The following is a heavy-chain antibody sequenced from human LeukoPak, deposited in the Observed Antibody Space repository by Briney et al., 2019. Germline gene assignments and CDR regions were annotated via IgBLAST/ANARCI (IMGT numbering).Heavy chain of an antibody. J-gene: IGHJ4*02. CDR2: ISGSGGST. D-gene: IGHD3-9*01. V-gene: IGHV3-23*01. CDR3: AKAARDYDILTGYYSIYYFDY. Sequence: PGGSLRLSCAASGFTFSSYSMNWVRQAPGKGLEWVSAISGSGGSTYYADSVKGRFTISRDNSKNTLYLQMNSLRAEDTAVYYCAKAARDYDILTGYYSIYYFDYWGQGTLVTVSS. CDR1: GFTFSSYS.